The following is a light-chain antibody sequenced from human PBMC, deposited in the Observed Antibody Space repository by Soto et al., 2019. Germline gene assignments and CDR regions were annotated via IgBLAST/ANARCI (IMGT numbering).Light chain of an antibody. CDR2: GAS. CDR3: QQYGSSGT. J-gene: IGKJ1*01. Sequence: DIVLTQSPATLSVSPGERATLSCSASQSVSTNYLAWYQQKPGQAPRLLIYGASNRATGIPDMFSGSGSGTDFTLTISRLEPEDFAVYYCQQYGSSGTFGQGTKVDIK. CDR1: QSVSTNY. V-gene: IGKV3-20*01.